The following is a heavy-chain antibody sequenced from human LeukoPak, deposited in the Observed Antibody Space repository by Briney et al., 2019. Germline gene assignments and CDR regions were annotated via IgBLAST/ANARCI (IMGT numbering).Heavy chain of an antibody. D-gene: IGHD2-15*01. CDR3: ARERGYCSGGSCLDAFDI. Sequence: GGSLRLSCAASGFTFSNFWMTWVRQAPGKGLEWVANIKPDGGEKYYVDSVKGRFSISRDNAKNSLYLQMDSLRAEDTAVYYCARERGYCSGGSCLDAFDIWGQGTIVTVSS. V-gene: IGHV3-7*01. J-gene: IGHJ3*02. CDR1: GFTFSNFW. CDR2: IKPDGGEK.